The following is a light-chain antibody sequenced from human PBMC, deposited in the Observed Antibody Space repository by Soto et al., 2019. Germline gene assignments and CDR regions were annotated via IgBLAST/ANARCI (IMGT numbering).Light chain of an antibody. CDR2: GAS. CDR3: LQDYDYLWT. J-gene: IGKJ1*01. Sequence: DIVMTQSPATLSVAPGERVTFSCRASQGVSRKLAWYQHKPGQAPRLLISGASTGATGIPARFSGSGSGTEFTLTISSLQPEDFATYYCLQDYDYLWTFGQGTKVDIK. CDR1: QGVSRK. V-gene: IGKV3-15*01.